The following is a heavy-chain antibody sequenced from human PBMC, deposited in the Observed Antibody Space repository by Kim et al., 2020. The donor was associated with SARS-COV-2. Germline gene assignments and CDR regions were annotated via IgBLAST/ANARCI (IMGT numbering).Heavy chain of an antibody. CDR1: GFTFSNGW. J-gene: IGHJ4*02. CDR3: AAEDTVTVPQIFDY. CDR2: IKSKSEGGTT. Sequence: LSLTCAASGFTFSNGWMSWVRQAPGKGLEWVGRIKSKSEGGTTDYAAPVKGRFIISRDDSKNTLYLQMNSLKSEDTAVYYCAAEDTVTVPQIFDYWGQGTLVTVSS. V-gene: IGHV3-15*01. D-gene: IGHD4-17*01.